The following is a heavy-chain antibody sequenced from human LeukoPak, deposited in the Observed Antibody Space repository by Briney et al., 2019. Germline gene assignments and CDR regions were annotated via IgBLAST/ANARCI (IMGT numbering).Heavy chain of an antibody. D-gene: IGHD2-15*01. Sequence: GGSLRLSCAASGFTFDDYAMHWVRQAPGKGLVWVSRINWYGSSTSYADFVKGRFTISRDNAKNTLYLQMNSLRAEDTAVYYCPRATRYCSGGSCVYYFDYWGQGTLVTVSS. CDR1: GFTFDDYA. J-gene: IGHJ4*02. V-gene: IGHV3-74*01. CDR3: PRATRYCSGGSCVYYFDY. CDR2: INWYGSST.